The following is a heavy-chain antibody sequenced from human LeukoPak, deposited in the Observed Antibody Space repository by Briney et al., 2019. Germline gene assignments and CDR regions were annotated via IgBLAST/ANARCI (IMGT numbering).Heavy chain of an antibody. CDR1: GVSMSAYQ. Sequence: SETLSLTCTVSGVSMSAYQWTWVRQSPEKGLEWIGCINTKGETSYNPSLKSRVTTSVDTSKSQFSLRLTSVTAADTAVYYCATSNDAKIAPFDHWGQGAPVTVSS. J-gene: IGHJ4*02. D-gene: IGHD2-21*01. V-gene: IGHV4-4*09. CDR2: INTKGET. CDR3: ATSNDAKIAPFDH.